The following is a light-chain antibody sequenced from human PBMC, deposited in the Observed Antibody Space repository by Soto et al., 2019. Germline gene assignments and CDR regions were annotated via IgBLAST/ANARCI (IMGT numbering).Light chain of an antibody. J-gene: IGKJ1*01. CDR1: QTINNW. CDR3: QQYNTYPWT. CDR2: EVS. Sequence: DIQMTQSPSTLSASVGDRVTITCRASQTINNWLAWYQQKAGKAPKLLISEVSNLESGVPSRFGGSGSGTEFTLTISSLRPDDFATYYCQQYNTYPWTFGQGTKVEIK. V-gene: IGKV1-5*01.